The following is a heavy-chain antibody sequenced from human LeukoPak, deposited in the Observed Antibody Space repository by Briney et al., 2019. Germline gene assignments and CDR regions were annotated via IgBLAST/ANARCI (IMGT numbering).Heavy chain of an antibody. J-gene: IGHJ4*02. CDR1: GDSVSSDTAA. D-gene: IGHD6-13*01. CDR2: TYYRSKWYN. CDR3: TGGWAFHS. V-gene: IGHV6-1*01. Sequence: SQTLSLTCAISGDSVSSDTAAWNWIRQSPSRGLEWLGRTYYRSKWYNDYSVSVKSRITINPDTSKNHFSLHLNSVTPEDTAVYFCTGGWAFHSWGQGTLVTDSS.